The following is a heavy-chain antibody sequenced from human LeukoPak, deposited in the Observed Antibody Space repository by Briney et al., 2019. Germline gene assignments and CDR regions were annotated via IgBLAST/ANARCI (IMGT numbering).Heavy chain of an antibody. Sequence: GESLKISCKGSGYSFTTYWIGWVRQMPGKGLEWMGIIYPGDSDTRYSPSFQGQVTISAEKSISTAYLQWSSLKASDTALYYCASRKKGTATAAFDYWGQGTLVTVSS. CDR1: GYSFTTYW. CDR2: IYPGDSDT. CDR3: ASRKKGTATAAFDY. V-gene: IGHV5-51*01. D-gene: IGHD5-24*01. J-gene: IGHJ4*02.